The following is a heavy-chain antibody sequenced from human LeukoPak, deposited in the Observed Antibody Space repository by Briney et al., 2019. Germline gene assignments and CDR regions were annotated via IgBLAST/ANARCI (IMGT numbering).Heavy chain of an antibody. D-gene: IGHD6-19*01. V-gene: IGHV3-21*01. Sequence: GGSLRLSCAASGFTFSSYSMNWVRQAPGKGLEWVSSISGSSSYINYADSVKGRFTISRDNAQNSLFLQLNSLRAEDTAVYYCARDPYSSGWYKDAFDIWGQGTMVTVTS. CDR1: GFTFSSYS. CDR2: ISGSSSYI. J-gene: IGHJ3*02. CDR3: ARDPYSSGWYKDAFDI.